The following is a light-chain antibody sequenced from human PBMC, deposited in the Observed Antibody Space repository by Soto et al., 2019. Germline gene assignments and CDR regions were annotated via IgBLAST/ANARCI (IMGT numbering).Light chain of an antibody. CDR1: QNINRW. J-gene: IGKJ3*01. CDR3: KQYNSYGFFT. Sequence: DIQMTQSPSTLSASVGDRVTITCRASQNINRWLAWFQQKPGKAPKLLIYEASNLESGVPSRFSGSGSGTEFTLSISSLQPDDFATYYCKQYNSYGFFTFGPGTNVDV. V-gene: IGKV1-5*03. CDR2: EAS.